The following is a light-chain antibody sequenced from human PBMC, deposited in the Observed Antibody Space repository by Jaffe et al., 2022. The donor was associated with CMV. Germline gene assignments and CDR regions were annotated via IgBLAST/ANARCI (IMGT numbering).Light chain of an antibody. Sequence: QSALTQPRSVSGSPGQSVTISCTGTSSDVGGYNYVSWYQQHPGKAPKFMIYDVNTRPSGVPDRFSGSKSGNTASLTISGLQAEDEADYYCCSYAGRYTFVFGTGTTVTVL. CDR2: DVN. CDR3: CSYAGRYTFV. CDR1: SSDVGGYNY. V-gene: IGLV2-11*01. J-gene: IGLJ1*01.